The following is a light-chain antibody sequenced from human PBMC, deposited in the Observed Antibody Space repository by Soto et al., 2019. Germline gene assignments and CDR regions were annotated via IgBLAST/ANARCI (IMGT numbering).Light chain of an antibody. CDR1: SGSIASNY. CDR2: EDN. J-gene: IGLJ3*02. V-gene: IGLV6-57*03. CDR3: HSYESNNVV. Sequence: NFILTQPHSVSESPGKTVIISCTRSSGSIASNYVQWYQQRPGSAPTIVIYEDNQRPSGVPDRFSGSVDSSSNSASLTISGLKTEDEADYYCHSYESNNVVFGGGTKVTVL.